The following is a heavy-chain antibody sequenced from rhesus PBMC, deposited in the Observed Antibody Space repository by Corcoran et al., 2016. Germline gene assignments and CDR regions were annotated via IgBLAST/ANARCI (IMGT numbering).Heavy chain of an antibody. D-gene: IGHD5-24*01. CDR3: ATQRYSGYSLVDY. CDR1: GYSISSGYD. J-gene: IGHJ4*01. CDR2: IYGSSGST. V-gene: IGHV4-76*01. Sequence: QVQLQESGPGVVKPSETLSLTCAVSGYSISSGYDWSWIRQPPGKGLERIGYIYGSSGSTNDNPSLKKRVTISKDPSKNQCSRKLSSVTAADTAVYYCATQRYSGYSLVDYWGQGVLVTVSS.